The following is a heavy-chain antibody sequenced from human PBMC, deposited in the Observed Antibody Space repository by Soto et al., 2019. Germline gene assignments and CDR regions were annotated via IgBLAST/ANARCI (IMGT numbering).Heavy chain of an antibody. Sequence: PLESLKISCKDSRYSFTSYWIGWVRPMPGKGLEWMGIIYPGDSDTRYSPSFQGQVTISADKSISTAYLQWSSLKASDTAMYYCATPTRYYYYGMDVWGQGTTVTGSS. CDR2: IYPGDSDT. V-gene: IGHV5-51*01. CDR1: RYSFTSYW. CDR3: ATPTRYYYYGMDV. J-gene: IGHJ6*02.